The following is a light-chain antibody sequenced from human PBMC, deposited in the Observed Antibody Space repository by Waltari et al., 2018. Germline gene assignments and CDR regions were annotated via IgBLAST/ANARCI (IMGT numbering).Light chain of an antibody. V-gene: IGLV7-46*01. CDR2: HTS. Sequence: QAVVTQEPSLTVSPGGTVPLTCGSSTGPVTSAHYPYWFRPKSGQAPRTLIYHTSNKHSWTPARFSGSLLGGKAALTLSGARSEDEAEYYCLLSYSGARVFGAGTKVTVL. J-gene: IGLJ1*01. CDR1: TGPVTSAHY. CDR3: LLSYSGARV.